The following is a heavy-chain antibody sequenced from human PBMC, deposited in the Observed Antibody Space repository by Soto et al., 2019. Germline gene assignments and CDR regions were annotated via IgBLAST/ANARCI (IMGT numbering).Heavy chain of an antibody. CDR2: IKQDGSEK. Sequence: PGGSLRLSCAAFGFSFRSYYMSWVRQPPGKGLEWVANIKQDGSEKYYVDSVKGRFTISRDNAKNSLFLQMNSLRPEDTALYYCAKDMKWGGMTTIHYFDSWGQGTLVTVS. D-gene: IGHD4-17*01. J-gene: IGHJ4*02. CDR3: AKDMKWGGMTTIHYFDS. V-gene: IGHV3-7*03. CDR1: GFSFRSYY.